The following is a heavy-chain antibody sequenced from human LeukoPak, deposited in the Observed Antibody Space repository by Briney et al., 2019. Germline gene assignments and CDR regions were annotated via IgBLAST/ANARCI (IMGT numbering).Heavy chain of an antibody. D-gene: IGHD6-19*01. V-gene: IGHV3-30*04. CDR2: ISYDGSNK. J-gene: IGHJ4*02. Sequence: GRSLRLSCAASGFTFSSYAMHWVRQAPGKGLEWVAAISYDGSNKYYADSVKGRFTISRDNSKNTLYLQMNSLRAEDTAVYYCAKEGGSGWLGYYSDYWGQGTLVTVSS. CDR3: AKEGGSGWLGYYSDY. CDR1: GFTFSSYA.